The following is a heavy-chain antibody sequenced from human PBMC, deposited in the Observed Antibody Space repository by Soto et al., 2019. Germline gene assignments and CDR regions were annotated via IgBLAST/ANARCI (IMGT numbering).Heavy chain of an antibody. CDR3: ARSDTAMVTSRFDY. D-gene: IGHD5-18*01. CDR2: IIPIFGTA. Sequence: SVKVSCKASGGTFSSYAISWVRQAPGQGLEWMGGIIPIFGTANYAQKFQGRVTITADESTSTAYMELSSLRSEDTAVYYCARSDTAMVTSRFDYWGQGTLVTVSS. V-gene: IGHV1-69*13. J-gene: IGHJ4*02. CDR1: GGTFSSYA.